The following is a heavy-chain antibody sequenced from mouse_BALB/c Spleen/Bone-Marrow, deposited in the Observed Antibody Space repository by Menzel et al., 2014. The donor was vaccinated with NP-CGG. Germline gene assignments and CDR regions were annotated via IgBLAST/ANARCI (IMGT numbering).Heavy chain of an antibody. CDR1: GYAFTNYW. J-gene: IGHJ4*01. V-gene: IGHV1-63*01. D-gene: IGHD1-2*01. Sequence: QVQLKDSGAELVRPGTSVKISCKASGYAFTNYWLDWVKQSPGHGLKWIGDIYPGSGNTYFNEKFRGKATLTADKSSSTAYMQLSSLTSEDSAVYFCARPQFISGRYYAMDYWGQETSVTVSS. CDR3: ARPQFISGRYYAMDY. CDR2: IYPGSGNT.